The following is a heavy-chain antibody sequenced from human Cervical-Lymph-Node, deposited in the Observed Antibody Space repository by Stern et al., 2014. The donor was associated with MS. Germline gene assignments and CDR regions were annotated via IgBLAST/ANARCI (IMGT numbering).Heavy chain of an antibody. V-gene: IGHV3-74*02. J-gene: IGHJ4*02. CDR2: INTDGRST. CDR1: GFTFSSYW. D-gene: IGHD6-13*01. CDR3: ARGTVAAAGTDY. Sequence: VQLVESGGGLVQPGGSLRLSCAASGFTFSSYWMHWVRQAPGKGLVWVSRINTDGRSTNYADSVKGRFTISRDNAKNTLYLRMNILRVEDTAVYYCARGTVAAAGTDYWGQGTLVTVSS.